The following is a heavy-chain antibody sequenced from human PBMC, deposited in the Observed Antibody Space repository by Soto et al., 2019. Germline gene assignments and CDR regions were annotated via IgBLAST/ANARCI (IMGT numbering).Heavy chain of an antibody. Sequence: PSETLSLTCAVSGGSISSSTWWSWVRQPPGKGLEWIGDIYHGGSTHYNPSLKSRVTISIDKSKNQFSLKLSSVTAADTAVYYCARSRGYYDTSGYYYYWGQRTLVTVSS. D-gene: IGHD3-22*01. J-gene: IGHJ4*02. CDR3: ARSRGYYDTSGYYYY. V-gene: IGHV4-4*02. CDR1: GGSISSSTW. CDR2: IYHGGST.